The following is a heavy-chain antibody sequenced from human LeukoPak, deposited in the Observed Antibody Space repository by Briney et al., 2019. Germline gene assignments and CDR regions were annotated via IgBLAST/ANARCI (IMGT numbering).Heavy chain of an antibody. CDR2: IWYDGSNK. Sequence: PGGSLRLSCAASGFTFSSYGMHWVRQAPGKGLEWVAVIWYDGSNKYYADSVKGRFTISRDNSKNTLYLQMNSLRAEDTAVYYCARAHYDYIWGSYRLWDYWGQGTLVTVSS. J-gene: IGHJ4*02. CDR3: ARAHYDYIWGSYRLWDY. D-gene: IGHD3-16*02. V-gene: IGHV3-33*01. CDR1: GFTFSSYG.